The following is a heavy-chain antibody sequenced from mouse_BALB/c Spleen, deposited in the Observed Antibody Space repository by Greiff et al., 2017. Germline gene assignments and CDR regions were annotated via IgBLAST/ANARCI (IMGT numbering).Heavy chain of an antibody. D-gene: IGHD2-2*01. CDR2: IWGDGST. Sequence: VKLLESGPGLVAPSQSLSITCTVSGFSLTGYGVNWVRQPPGKGLEWLGMIWGDGSTDYNSALKSRLSISKDNSKSQVFLKMNSLQTDDTARYYCARIYYGYEGGYAMDYWGQGTSVTVSS. CDR1: GFSLTGYG. V-gene: IGHV2-6-7*01. CDR3: ARIYYGYEGGYAMDY. J-gene: IGHJ4*01.